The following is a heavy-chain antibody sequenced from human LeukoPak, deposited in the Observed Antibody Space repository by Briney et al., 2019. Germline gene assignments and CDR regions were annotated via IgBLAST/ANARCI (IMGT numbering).Heavy chain of an antibody. CDR3: AKNALERGAYYFDY. V-gene: IGHV3-30*18. Sequence: GGSLRLSCAASGFTFSSYGMHWVRQAPGKGLEWVAVISYDGSNKYYADSVKGRFTISRDNSKDTLYLQMNSLRAEDTAVYYCAKNALERGAYYFDYWGQGTLVTVSS. D-gene: IGHD1-1*01. CDR2: ISYDGSNK. J-gene: IGHJ4*02. CDR1: GFTFSSYG.